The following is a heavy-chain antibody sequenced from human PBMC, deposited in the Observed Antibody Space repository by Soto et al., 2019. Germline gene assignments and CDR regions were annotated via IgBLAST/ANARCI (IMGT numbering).Heavy chain of an antibody. J-gene: IGHJ5*02. CDR3: TRDGIVTTIRRGGWFDP. V-gene: IGHV3-11*01. CDR1: GFTFSDYY. CDR2: ISNSGSTI. Sequence: GGSLRLSCAASGFTFSDYYMSWIRQAPGKGLEWVSYISNSGSTIYYADSVKGRFTISRDNAKNSLYLQMNSLRAEDTAVYYCTRDGIVTTIRRGGWFDPWGQGTLVTVSS. D-gene: IGHD5-12*01.